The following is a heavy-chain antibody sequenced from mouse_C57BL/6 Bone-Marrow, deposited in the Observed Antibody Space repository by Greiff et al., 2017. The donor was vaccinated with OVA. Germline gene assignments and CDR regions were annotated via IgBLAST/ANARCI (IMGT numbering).Heavy chain of an antibody. CDR3: AILLTTVVPYYYAMDY. J-gene: IGHJ4*01. Sequence: EVKLVESGAELVRPGASVKLSCTASGFNITDDYMHWVKQRPEQGLEWIGWIDPENGDTEYTAKFQGKATITADTSSNTAYLQLSSLTSEDTAVYYCAILLTTVVPYYYAMDYWGQGTSVTVSS. CDR1: GFNITDDY. V-gene: IGHV14-4*01. D-gene: IGHD1-1*01. CDR2: IDPENGDT.